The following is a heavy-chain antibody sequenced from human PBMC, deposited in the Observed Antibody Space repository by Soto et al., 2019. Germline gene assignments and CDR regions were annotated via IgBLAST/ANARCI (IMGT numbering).Heavy chain of an antibody. Sequence: QVQLQESGPGLVKPSETLSLTCTVSGGSISSYYWSWIRQPPGKGLEWIGYIYYSGSTNYNPSLKSRVPISVDTSKNQFSLKLSSVTAADTAVYYCARDSRGDPYYYYYGMDVWGQGTTVTVSS. D-gene: IGHD2-21*02. CDR2: IYYSGST. J-gene: IGHJ6*02. CDR1: GGSISSYY. V-gene: IGHV4-59*01. CDR3: ARDSRGDPYYYYYGMDV.